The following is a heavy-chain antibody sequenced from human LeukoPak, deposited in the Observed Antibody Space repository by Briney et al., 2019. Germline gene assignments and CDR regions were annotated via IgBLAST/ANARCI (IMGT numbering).Heavy chain of an antibody. Sequence: GASVTVSFTASGYTLTGYYMHWVRLAPGQGLEWMGWINPSSGDTHYAQKFQGRVTMTRDTSISTAYMELSRLSSDDTAVYYCAKNPYEYYFDYWGQGTLVTVSS. CDR3: AKNPYEYYFDY. J-gene: IGHJ4*02. CDR1: GYTLTGYY. V-gene: IGHV1-2*02. D-gene: IGHD5-12*01. CDR2: INPSSGDT.